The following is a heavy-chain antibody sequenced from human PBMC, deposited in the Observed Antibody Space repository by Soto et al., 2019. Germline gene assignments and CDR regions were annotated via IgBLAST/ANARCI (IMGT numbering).Heavy chain of an antibody. J-gene: IGHJ4*02. CDR2: ISPDGSM. V-gene: IGHV3-48*02. CDR3: ARDRDYAFDY. Sequence: GGSLILSCTASGFTFNSYTMNWVRQAPGKGLEWISYISPDGSMYYADSVKSRFTISRDNAKNSLYLQMNSLRDEDTAVYYCARDRDYAFDYWGQGTLVTVSS. D-gene: IGHD2-2*01. CDR1: GFTFNSYT.